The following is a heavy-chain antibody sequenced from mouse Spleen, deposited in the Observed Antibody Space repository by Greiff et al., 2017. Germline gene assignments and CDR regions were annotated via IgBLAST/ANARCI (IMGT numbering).Heavy chain of an antibody. CDR3: ARYMTTVVAPFAY. D-gene: IGHD1-1*01. J-gene: IGHJ3*01. CDR1: GFTFTDYY. Sequence: DVMLVESGGGLVQPGGSLSLSCAASGFTFTDYYMSWVRQPPGKALEWLGFIRNKANGYTTEYSASVKGRFTISRDNSQSILYLQMNALRAEDSATYYCARYMTTVVAPFAYWGQGTLVTVSA. CDR2: IRNKANGYTT. V-gene: IGHV7-3*01.